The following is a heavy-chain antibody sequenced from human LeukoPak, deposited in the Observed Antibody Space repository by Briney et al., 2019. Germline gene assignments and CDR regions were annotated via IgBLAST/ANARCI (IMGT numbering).Heavy chain of an antibody. CDR2: ISGSSTHT. V-gene: IGHV3-11*03. J-gene: IGHJ4*02. Sequence: PGGSLRLSCAASGFTFSDYYMSWIRQAPGKGLEWVSYISGSSTHTNYADSVKGRFTISRDNAKKSLYLQMNSLRAEDTAVYYCATPGLLGYCSSAICAPPGYWGQGTRVTVSS. CDR1: GFTFSDYY. D-gene: IGHD2-2*01. CDR3: ATPGLLGYCSSAICAPPGY.